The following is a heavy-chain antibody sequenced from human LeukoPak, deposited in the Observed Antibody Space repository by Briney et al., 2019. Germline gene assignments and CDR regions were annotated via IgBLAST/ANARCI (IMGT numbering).Heavy chain of an antibody. J-gene: IGHJ4*02. D-gene: IGHD6-6*01. CDR1: GGSISGSNYY. Sequence: SETLSLTCTVSGGSISGSNYYLGWIRQPPGKGLEWIGSIYYSGTTYYNPSLKSRVTISVDTSKNQFSLEVTSMTAADTAVYYCARHSSAARPNFDYWGQGTLVTVSS. V-gene: IGHV4-39*01. CDR3: ARHSSAARPNFDY. CDR2: IYYSGTT.